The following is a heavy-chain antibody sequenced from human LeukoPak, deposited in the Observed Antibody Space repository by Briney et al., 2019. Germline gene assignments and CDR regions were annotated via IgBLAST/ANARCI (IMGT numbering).Heavy chain of an antibody. CDR2: INHSGST. J-gene: IGHJ4*02. CDR3: ARRVRWELSFDY. D-gene: IGHD1-26*01. Sequence: SETLSLTCALYGGSFSGYYWSWIRQPPGKGLEWIGEINHSGSTNYNPSLKSRVTMSVDTSKNQFSLKLSSVTAADTAVYYCARRVRWELSFDYWGQGTLVTVSS. CDR1: GGSFSGYY. V-gene: IGHV4-34*01.